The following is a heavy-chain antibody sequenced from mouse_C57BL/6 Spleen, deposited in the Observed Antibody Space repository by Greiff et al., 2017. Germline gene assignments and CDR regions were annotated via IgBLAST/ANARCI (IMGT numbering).Heavy chain of an antibody. CDR2: IDPSDSYT. J-gene: IGHJ2*01. D-gene: IGHD1-1*01. CDR3: ARSEYYGSSSYFDY. V-gene: IGHV1-69*01. CDR1: GYTFTSYW. Sequence: VQLQQPGAELVMPGASVKLSCKASGYTFTSYWMHWVKQRPGQGLEWIGEIDPSDSYTNYNQKFKGKSTLTVDKSSSTAYMQLSSLTSEDSAVYYCARSEYYGSSSYFDYWGQGTTLTVSS.